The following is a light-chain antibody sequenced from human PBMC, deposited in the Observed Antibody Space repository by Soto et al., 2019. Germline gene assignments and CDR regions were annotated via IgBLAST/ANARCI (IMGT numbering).Light chain of an antibody. Sequence: EIVLTQSPATLSLSPGERATLSCRASQSVGSTVAWYQQKPGQAPRLIIYNASNRAGGIPARFSGSGSGTDFTLTISSLEPEDFAVYHCQQRSTWLTFGGGTKVEI. CDR3: QQRSTWLT. CDR1: QSVGST. J-gene: IGKJ4*01. CDR2: NAS. V-gene: IGKV3-11*01.